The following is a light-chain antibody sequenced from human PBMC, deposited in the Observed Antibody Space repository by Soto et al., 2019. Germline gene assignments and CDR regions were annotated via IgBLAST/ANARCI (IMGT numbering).Light chain of an antibody. CDR1: PSVANF. J-gene: IGKJ1*01. V-gene: IGKV3D-15*01. CDR2: GAF. Sequence: EIVLTQSPATLSLSPGERATLSCRASPSVANFVAWYQQKPGQAPRLLIYGAFNRATGIPARFSGSGSGTEFTLTISSLQSEDFAVYYCQQYIYWPWTFGQGTKVDIK. CDR3: QQYIYWPWT.